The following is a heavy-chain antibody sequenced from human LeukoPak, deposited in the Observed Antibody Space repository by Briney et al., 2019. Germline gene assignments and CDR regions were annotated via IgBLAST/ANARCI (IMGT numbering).Heavy chain of an antibody. Sequence: TSQTLSLTCTVSGGSISSGGYYWSWIRQHPGKSLEWIGYIYYSGSTYYNPSLKSRVTISVDTSKNQFSLKLSSVTAADTAVYYCARGSKGGYCSGGSCLAFDIWGQGTMVTVSS. CDR3: ARGSKGGYCSGGSCLAFDI. CDR2: IYYSGST. V-gene: IGHV4-31*03. D-gene: IGHD2-15*01. CDR1: GGSISSGGYY. J-gene: IGHJ3*02.